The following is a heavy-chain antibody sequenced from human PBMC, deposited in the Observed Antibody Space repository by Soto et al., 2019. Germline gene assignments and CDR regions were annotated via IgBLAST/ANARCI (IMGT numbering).Heavy chain of an antibody. CDR1: GGSISSGDYY. V-gene: IGHV4-30-4*01. D-gene: IGHD3-3*01. CDR2: IYYSGST. J-gene: IGHJ4*02. CDR3: AREGRIFGVVTQYYFDY. Sequence: NPSETLSLTCTVSGGSISSGDYYWSWIRQPPGKGLEWIGYIYYSGSTYYNPSLKSRVTISVDTSKNQFSLKLSSVTAADTAVYYCAREGRIFGVVTQYYFDYWGQGTLVTVSS.